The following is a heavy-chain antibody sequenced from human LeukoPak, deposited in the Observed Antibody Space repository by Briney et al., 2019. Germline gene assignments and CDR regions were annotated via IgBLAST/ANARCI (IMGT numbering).Heavy chain of an antibody. CDR2: FDPEDGET. D-gene: IGHD6-13*01. Sequence: AASVTVSCKVSGYTLTELSMHWVRQAPGKGLEWMGGFDPEDGETIYAQKFQGRVTMTEDTSTDTAYMELSSLRSEDTAVYYCATDRPGIAAAGTLDYWGQGTLVTVSS. CDR3: ATDRPGIAAAGTLDY. CDR1: GYTLTELS. V-gene: IGHV1-24*01. J-gene: IGHJ4*02.